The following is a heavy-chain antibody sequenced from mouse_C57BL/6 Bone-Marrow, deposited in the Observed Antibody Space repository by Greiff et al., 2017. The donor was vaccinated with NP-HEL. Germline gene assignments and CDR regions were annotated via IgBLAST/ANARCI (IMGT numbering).Heavy chain of an antibody. CDR1: GYAFSSSW. Sequence: VKLQESGPELVKPGASVKISCKASGYAFSSSWMNWVKQRPGKGLEWIGRIYPGDGDTNYNGKFKGKATLTADKSSSTAYMQLSSLTSEDSAVYFCASRYDGYSDYWGQGTTLTVSS. D-gene: IGHD2-3*01. CDR3: ASRYDGYSDY. CDR2: IYPGDGDT. J-gene: IGHJ2*01. V-gene: IGHV1-82*01.